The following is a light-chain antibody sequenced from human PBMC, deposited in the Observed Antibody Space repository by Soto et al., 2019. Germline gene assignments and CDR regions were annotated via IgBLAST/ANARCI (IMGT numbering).Light chain of an antibody. CDR3: SSYTSSSPYV. J-gene: IGLJ1*01. V-gene: IGLV2-14*01. Sequence: QSVLTQPASVSGSPGQSITISCTGTSSDVGGYNYVPWYQQHPGKAPKLMIHEVSNRPSGVSNRFSGSKSGNTASLTISGLQAEDEADYYCSSYTSSSPYVFGTGTKVTVL. CDR2: EVS. CDR1: SSDVGGYNY.